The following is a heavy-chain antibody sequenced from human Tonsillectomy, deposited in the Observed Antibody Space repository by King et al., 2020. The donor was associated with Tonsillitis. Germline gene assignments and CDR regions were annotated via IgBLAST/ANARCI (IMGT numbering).Heavy chain of an antibody. CDR2: ISAYNGNT. J-gene: IGHJ3*02. V-gene: IGHV1-18*01. CDR1: GYTFPTYG. Sequence: VQLVESGAEVKKPGASVKVSCKASGYTFPTYGITWVRQAPGQGLEWMGWISAYNGNTKYAQNFQGRVTMTTDTSTSTAYMELGRLRSDDTAVYFCAGDIKFSPAPDVFDIWGQGTMVTVSS. CDR3: AGDIKFSPAPDVFDI.